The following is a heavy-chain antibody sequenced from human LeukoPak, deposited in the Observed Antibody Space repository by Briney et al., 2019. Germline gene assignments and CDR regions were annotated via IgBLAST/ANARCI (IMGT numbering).Heavy chain of an antibody. CDR2: INPNSGGT. V-gene: IGHV1-2*02. Sequence: GASVKVSCKASGYTFTSYGISWVRQAPGQGLEWMGWINPNSGGTNYAQKFQGRVTMTRDTSISTAYMELSRLRSDDTAVYYCARDRGYCSSTSCSAVLFDYWGQGTLVTVSS. CDR1: GYTFTSYG. J-gene: IGHJ4*02. CDR3: ARDRGYCSSTSCSAVLFDY. D-gene: IGHD2-2*01.